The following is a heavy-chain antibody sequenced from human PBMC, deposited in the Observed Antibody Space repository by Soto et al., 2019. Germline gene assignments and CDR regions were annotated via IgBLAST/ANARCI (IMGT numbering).Heavy chain of an antibody. D-gene: IGHD1-26*01. V-gene: IGHV4-61*08. J-gene: IGHJ4*02. Sequence: PSETLSLTCTVSGGSINTPDYYWSWIRQPPGKGLEWIGYIYYSGSTNYNPSLKSRVTISVDTSKNQFSLKLNSVSAADTAVYYCVKHGPSGTYSASFESWGQGNPVTVSS. CDR1: GGSINTPDYY. CDR2: IYYSGST. CDR3: VKHGPSGTYSASFES.